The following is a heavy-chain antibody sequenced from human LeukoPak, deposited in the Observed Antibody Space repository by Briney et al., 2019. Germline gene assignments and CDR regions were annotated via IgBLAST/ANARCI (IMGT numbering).Heavy chain of an antibody. D-gene: IGHD6-25*01. CDR2: IRYDGSNK. CDR1: GFTFSSYG. J-gene: IGHJ4*02. Sequence: GGSLRLSCAASGFTFSSYGMHWVRQAPGKGLEWVAFIRYDGSNKYYADSVKGRFTISRDNSKNTLYLQMNSLRAGDTAVYYCARLQRGYFDYWGQGTLVTVSS. V-gene: IGHV3-30*02. CDR3: ARLQRGYFDY.